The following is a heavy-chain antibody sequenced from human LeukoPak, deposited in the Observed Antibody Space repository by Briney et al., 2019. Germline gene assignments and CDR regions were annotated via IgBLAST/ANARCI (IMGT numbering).Heavy chain of an antibody. Sequence: GASVKVSCKASGYTFTSYYMHWVRQAPGQGLEWMGIINPSGGSTSYAQKFQGRVTMTRDTSISTAYMELSRLRSDDTAVYYCARFGLGKHIEVAGIPFDIWGQGTMVTVSS. D-gene: IGHD6-19*01. CDR3: ARFGLGKHIEVAGIPFDI. CDR2: INPSGGST. V-gene: IGHV1-46*01. CDR1: GYTFTSYY. J-gene: IGHJ3*02.